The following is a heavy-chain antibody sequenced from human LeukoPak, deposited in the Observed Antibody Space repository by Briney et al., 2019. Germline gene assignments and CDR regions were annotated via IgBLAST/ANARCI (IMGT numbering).Heavy chain of an antibody. J-gene: IGHJ3*02. CDR1: GYTLTGYY. Sequence: ASVKVSCKASGYTLTGYYMHWVRQAPAPGLEWMGWINPSSGDTRYVVKFQGRVTMTRDTSISTAYMEVKRLPSDGTAVYYFLRSKESGWEWRAFDIWGEGTSVTVFS. CDR3: LRSKESGWEWRAFDI. V-gene: IGHV1-2*02. CDR2: INPSSGDT. D-gene: IGHD6-19*01.